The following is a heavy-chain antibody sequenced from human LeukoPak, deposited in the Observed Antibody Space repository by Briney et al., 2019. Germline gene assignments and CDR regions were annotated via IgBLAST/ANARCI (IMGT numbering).Heavy chain of an antibody. Sequence: SETLSLTCTVSGGSISSYYWSWIRQPPGKGLEWIGYIYYSGSTIYNPSLKSRVTISVDRSKNQFSLKMSSVTAADTAVYYCAGGSDYYGSGSYVWGQGTLVTVSS. CDR3: AGGSDYYGSGSYV. D-gene: IGHD3-10*01. CDR1: GGSISSYY. J-gene: IGHJ4*02. V-gene: IGHV4-59*01. CDR2: IYYSGST.